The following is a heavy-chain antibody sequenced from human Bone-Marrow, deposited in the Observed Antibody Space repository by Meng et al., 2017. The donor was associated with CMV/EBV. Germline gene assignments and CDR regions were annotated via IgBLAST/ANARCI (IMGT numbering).Heavy chain of an antibody. CDR3: ARAPGVVGAWYFDY. V-gene: IGHV3-30*04. D-gene: IGHD2-2*01. CDR2: ISYDGSNK. J-gene: IGHJ4*02. CDR1: GFTFSSYA. Sequence: GGSLRLSCAASGFTFSSYAMHWVRQAPGKGLEWVAVISYDGSNKYYADSVKGRFTISRDNSKNTLYLQMNSLRAEDTAVYYCARAPGVVGAWYFDYWGQGTLVTVYS.